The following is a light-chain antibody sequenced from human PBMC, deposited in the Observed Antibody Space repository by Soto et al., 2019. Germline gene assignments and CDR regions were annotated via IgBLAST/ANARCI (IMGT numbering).Light chain of an antibody. CDR3: MQAIQAPRT. CDR1: QSLLHSNGNIY. J-gene: IGKJ1*01. Sequence: DIVLTQSPLSLHVTPGEPASISCRSSQSLLHSNGNIYLDWYLQKPGQSPQLLIYLGSIRASGVPDWFSGSGSGTDFTLKITRAEAEDVGVYYCMQAIQAPRTFGLGTKV. CDR2: LGS. V-gene: IGKV2-28*01.